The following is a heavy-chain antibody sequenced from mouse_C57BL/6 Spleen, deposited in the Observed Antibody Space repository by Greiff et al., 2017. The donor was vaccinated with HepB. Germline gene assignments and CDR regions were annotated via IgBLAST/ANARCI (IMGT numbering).Heavy chain of an antibody. CDR2: IHPNSGST. J-gene: IGHJ1*03. V-gene: IGHV1-64*01. D-gene: IGHD2-5*01. Sequence: QVQLQQPGAELVKPGASVKLSCKASGYTFTSYWMHWVKQRPGQGLEWIGMIHPNSGSTNYNEKFKSKATLTVDKSSSTAYIQLSSLTSEDSAVYYCARSKYSNYVGYFDVWGTGTTVTVSS. CDR1: GYTFTSYW. CDR3: ARSKYSNYVGYFDV.